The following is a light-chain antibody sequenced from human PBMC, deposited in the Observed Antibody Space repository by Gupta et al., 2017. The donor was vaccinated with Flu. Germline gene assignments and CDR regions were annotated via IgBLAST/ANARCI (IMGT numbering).Light chain of an antibody. CDR1: ESVNRNH. CDR3: HHYGTSPYN. V-gene: IGKV3-20*01. CDR2: GTS. J-gene: IGKJ2*01. Sequence: GTLSLSPGESVTLYGRAGESVNRNHLAWYQPKPGQAPRLLMYGTSNRAPGIPDRCSGGGSGTDFTLTINRLEPEDSAVFYCHHYGTSPYNFGQGTNLEIK.